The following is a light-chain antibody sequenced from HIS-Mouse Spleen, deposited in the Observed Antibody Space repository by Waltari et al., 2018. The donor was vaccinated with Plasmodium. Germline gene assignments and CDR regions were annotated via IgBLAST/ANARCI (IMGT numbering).Light chain of an antibody. CDR3: QQYNNWSFT. Sequence: EIVMTQSHATLSVSPGERANLSCRASQSVSSNLAWYQQKPGQAPRLLIYGASTRATGIPARFSGSGSGTEFTLTISSLQSEDFAVYYCQQYNNWSFTFGPGTKVDIK. CDR1: QSVSSN. J-gene: IGKJ3*01. V-gene: IGKV3-15*01. CDR2: GAS.